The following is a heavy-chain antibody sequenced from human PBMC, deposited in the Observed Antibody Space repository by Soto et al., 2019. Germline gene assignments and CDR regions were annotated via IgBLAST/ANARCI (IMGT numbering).Heavy chain of an antibody. J-gene: IGHJ5*02. CDR2: IIPIFGTA. D-gene: IGHD6-6*01. CDR3: ARHGAARHWFDP. V-gene: IGHV1-69*13. Sequence: SVKVSCKASGGTFSSYAISWVRQAPGQGLEWMGGIIPIFGTANYAQKCQGRVTITADESTSTAYMELSSLRSEDTAVYYCARHGAARHWFDPWGQGTLVTVSS. CDR1: GGTFSSYA.